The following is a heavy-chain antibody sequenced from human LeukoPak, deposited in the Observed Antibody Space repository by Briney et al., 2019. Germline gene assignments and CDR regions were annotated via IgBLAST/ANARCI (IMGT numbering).Heavy chain of an antibody. CDR2: ISYDGSNK. CDR1: GFTFSSYA. V-gene: IGHV3-30*04. CDR3: ARDYPCSGGSCYSSYYYYGMDV. Sequence: QPGGSLRLSCAASGFTFSSYAMHWVRPAPGKGLEWVAVISYDGSNKYYADSVKGRFTISRDNSKNTLYLQMNSLRAEDTAVYYCARDYPCSGGSCYSSYYYYGMDVWGKGTTVTVSS. J-gene: IGHJ6*04. D-gene: IGHD2-15*01.